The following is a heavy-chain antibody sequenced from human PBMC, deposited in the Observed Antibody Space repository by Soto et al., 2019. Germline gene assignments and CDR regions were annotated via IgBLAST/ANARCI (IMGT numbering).Heavy chain of an antibody. J-gene: IGHJ4*02. CDR2: ISGSGSTM. D-gene: IGHD6-19*01. CDR1: GFTFSNYE. V-gene: IGHV3-48*03. Sequence: ESGGGLVQPGGSLRLSCAASGFTFSNYEMNWVRQAPGKGLEWVSYISGSGSTMYYADSVKGRFTISRDNAKNSLYLQMNSLRAEDTAVYYCARVNFDSSGPNFDYWGQGTLVTVSS. CDR3: ARVNFDSSGPNFDY.